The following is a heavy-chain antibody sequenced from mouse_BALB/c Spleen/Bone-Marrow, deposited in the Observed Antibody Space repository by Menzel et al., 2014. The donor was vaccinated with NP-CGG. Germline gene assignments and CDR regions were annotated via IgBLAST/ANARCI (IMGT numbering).Heavy chain of an antibody. Sequence: VQLQQSGAELVRPGASVKISCKAFGYTFTNHHINWVKQRPGQSLDWIGYINPYNDYTSYNQKFKGKATLTVDKSYSTDYMELSSLTSEDSADYYCASTSYGNYYYDYWGQGTTLTVSS. J-gene: IGHJ2*01. CDR1: GYTFTNHH. D-gene: IGHD2-10*02. CDR3: ASTSYGNYYYDY. CDR2: INPYNDYT. V-gene: IGHV1S45*01.